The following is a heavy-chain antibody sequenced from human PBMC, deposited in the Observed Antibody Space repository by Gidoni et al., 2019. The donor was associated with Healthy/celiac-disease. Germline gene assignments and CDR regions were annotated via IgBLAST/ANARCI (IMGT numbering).Heavy chain of an antibody. CDR2: FDPEDGET. Sequence: QVQLVQSGAEVKKPGASVKVSCQVSGYTLTELSMPWVRQAPGKGLEWMGGFDPEDGETIYAQKFQGRVTMTEDTSTDTAYMELSSLRSEDTAVYYCATVSGSSSIAAHPSFDYWGQGTLVTVSS. D-gene: IGHD6-6*01. V-gene: IGHV1-24*01. CDR3: ATVSGSSSIAAHPSFDY. CDR1: GYTLTELS. J-gene: IGHJ4*02.